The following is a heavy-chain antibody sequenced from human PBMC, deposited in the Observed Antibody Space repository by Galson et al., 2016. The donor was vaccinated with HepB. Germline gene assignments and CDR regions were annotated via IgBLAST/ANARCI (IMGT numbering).Heavy chain of an antibody. CDR3: ARIIRPFAEFDS. CDR2: ISQDGGKK. D-gene: IGHD3-16*01. V-gene: IGHV3-7*01. J-gene: IGHJ4*02. Sequence: SLRLSCAASGFTSSNHWMSWVRQAPGKGLEWVAGISQDGGKKDYLESVKGRFTISRDNAKNSLYLQTDNLRAEDTAVYYCARIIRPFAEFDSWGQGTLVTVAS. CDR1: GFTSSNHW.